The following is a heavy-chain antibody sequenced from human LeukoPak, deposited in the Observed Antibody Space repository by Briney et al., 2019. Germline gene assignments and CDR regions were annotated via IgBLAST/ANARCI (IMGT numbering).Heavy chain of an antibody. V-gene: IGHV6-1*01. CDR3: ARGWLRYGMDV. D-gene: IGHD5-24*01. CDR2: TYYRSKWYN. CDR1: GDSVSSNSVA. J-gene: IGHJ6*02. Sequence: SQTLSLTCVISGDSVSSNSVAWNWIRQSPSRGLEWLGRTYYRSKWYNDYAVSVKSRITINPDTSKNQFSLQLNSVTPEDTAMYFCARGWLRYGMDVWGQGTTVTVSS.